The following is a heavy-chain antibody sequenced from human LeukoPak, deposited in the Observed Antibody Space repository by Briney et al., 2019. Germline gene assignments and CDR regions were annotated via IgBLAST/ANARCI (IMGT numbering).Heavy chain of an antibody. CDR2: INHSGST. V-gene: IGHV4-34*01. Sequence: SETLSLTCAVYGGSFSGYYWSWIRQPPGKGLEWIGEINHSGSTNYNPSLKSRVTISVDTSKNQFSLKLSSVTAADTAVYYWARGLGGGRRSYSSSWSFDYWGQGTLVTVSS. CDR1: GGSFSGYY. J-gene: IGHJ4*02. CDR3: ARGLGGGRRSYSSSWSFDY. D-gene: IGHD6-13*01.